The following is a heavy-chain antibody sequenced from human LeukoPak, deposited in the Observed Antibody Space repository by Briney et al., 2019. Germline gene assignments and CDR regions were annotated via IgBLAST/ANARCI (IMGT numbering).Heavy chain of an antibody. CDR2: ISWNSSSI. CDR1: GFTFDEYA. CDR3: AKDKYSTGLDS. V-gene: IGHV3-9*01. Sequence: GGSLRLSCAASGFTFDEYAMHWVRQAPGKGLEWVSGISWNSSSIDYADSEKGRFTISRDNAKNSLYLQMNSLRAEDTAFYYCAKDKYSTGLDSWGQGTLVTVSS. J-gene: IGHJ4*02. D-gene: IGHD6-19*01.